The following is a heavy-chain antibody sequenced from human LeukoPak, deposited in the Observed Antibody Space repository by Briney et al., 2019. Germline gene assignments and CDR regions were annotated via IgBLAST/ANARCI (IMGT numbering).Heavy chain of an antibody. Sequence: GGSLRLSCAASGFTFSSYAMSWVRQAPGKGLEWASAISGSGSIGYADSVRGRFTISRDNAKNSLYLQMNSLRAEDTALYYCAKDKYPDSGSYYGLGDYWGQGTLVTVSS. D-gene: IGHD1-26*01. J-gene: IGHJ4*02. V-gene: IGHV3-9*01. CDR2: ISGSGSI. CDR1: GFTFSSYA. CDR3: AKDKYPDSGSYYGLGDY.